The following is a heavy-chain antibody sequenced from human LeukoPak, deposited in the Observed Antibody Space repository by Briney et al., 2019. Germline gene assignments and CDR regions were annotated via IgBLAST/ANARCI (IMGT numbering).Heavy chain of an antibody. D-gene: IGHD6-19*01. CDR2: IKPDGSEG. V-gene: IGHV3-7*02. J-gene: IGHJ4*02. CDR3: ARSNSGWSDY. CDR1: GFTFSSSW. Sequence: GGSLRLSCAASGFTFSSSWMTWVRQAPGKGLEWVANIKPDGSEGSYVDSVKGRSTISRDNAKNSLFLQMISLRAEDTAVYYCARSNSGWSDYWGQGTLVTVSS.